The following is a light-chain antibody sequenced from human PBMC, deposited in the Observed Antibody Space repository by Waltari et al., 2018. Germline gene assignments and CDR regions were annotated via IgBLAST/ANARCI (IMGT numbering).Light chain of an antibody. J-gene: IGKJ4*01. CDR1: QDIKKS. Sequence: DIHMTQSTSSLSAPVGDRVTITCQASQDIKKSLNWFHQKPGKAPKVLIFDASNSQTGAPSRFSGSGSGTDFTLTISSLQPEDMGTYYCQQYHSVPLTFGGGTKVEIK. CDR3: QQYHSVPLT. V-gene: IGKV1-33*01. CDR2: DAS.